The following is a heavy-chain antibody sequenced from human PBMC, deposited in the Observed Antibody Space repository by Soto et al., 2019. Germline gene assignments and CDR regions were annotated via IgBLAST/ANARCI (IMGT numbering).Heavy chain of an antibody. CDR3: ARVVAVAGHNINWFDP. CDR2: IYTSGST. J-gene: IGHJ5*02. Sequence: SETLSLTCTVSGGSISSYYWSWIRQPAGKGLEWIGRIYTSGSTNYNPSLKSRVTMSVDTSKNQFSLKLSSVTAADTAVYYCARVVAVAGHNINWFDPWGQGTLVTVSS. V-gene: IGHV4-4*07. D-gene: IGHD6-19*01. CDR1: GGSISSYY.